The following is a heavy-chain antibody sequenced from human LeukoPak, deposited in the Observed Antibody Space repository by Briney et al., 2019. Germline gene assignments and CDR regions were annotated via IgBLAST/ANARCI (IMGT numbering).Heavy chain of an antibody. V-gene: IGHV4-59*01. CDR2: INYSGST. D-gene: IGHD3-3*01. CDR1: GGSISSYY. Sequence: KTSETLSLNCTVSGGSISSYYWSWIRQPPGKGLEWIVYINYSGSTTYNPSLKSRLTISVDSSKNQFSLELTSVTAADSAVYYCAGQLYDLSSGYYRRGFYYMDVWGKGTTVTVSS. J-gene: IGHJ6*03. CDR3: AGQLYDLSSGYYRRGFYYMDV.